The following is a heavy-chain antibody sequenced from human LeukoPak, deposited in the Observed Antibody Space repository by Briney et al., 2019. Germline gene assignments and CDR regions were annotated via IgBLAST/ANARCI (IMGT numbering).Heavy chain of an antibody. D-gene: IGHD3-22*01. CDR1: GFTFSSYE. J-gene: IGHJ4*02. CDR2: ISSSGSTI. CDR3: ARHMSDYYDSSGYEDY. Sequence: GGSLRLSCAASGFTFSSYEMNWVRQAPGKGLEWVSYISSSGSTIYYADSVKGRFTISRDNAKNSLYLQMNSLRAEDTAVYYCARHMSDYYDSSGYEDYWGQGTLVTVSS. V-gene: IGHV3-48*03.